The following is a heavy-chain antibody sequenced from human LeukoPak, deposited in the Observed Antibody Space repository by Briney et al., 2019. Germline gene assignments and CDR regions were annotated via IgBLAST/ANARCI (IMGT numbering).Heavy chain of an antibody. J-gene: IGHJ4*02. Sequence: PGGSLRLSRAASGFTFSSYAMSWVRQAPGKGLEWVSAISGSGGSTYYADSVKGRFTISRDNSKNTLYLQMNSLRAEDTAVYYCARVYYDFWSGYLAPFDYWGQGTLVTVSS. CDR1: GFTFSSYA. CDR2: ISGSGGST. CDR3: ARVYYDFWSGYLAPFDY. D-gene: IGHD3-3*01. V-gene: IGHV3-23*01.